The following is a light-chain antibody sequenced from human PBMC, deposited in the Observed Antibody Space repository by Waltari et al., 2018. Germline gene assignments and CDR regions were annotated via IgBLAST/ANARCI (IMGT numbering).Light chain of an antibody. V-gene: IGLV4-69*01. J-gene: IGLJ3*02. CDR2: VNSDGSH. Sequence: QLVLTQSPSASASLGASVKLTCTLSSGHSSNVIAWLQQQPEKGPRYLMKVNSDGSHSKGDEIPDRFSGSSSGAERYLTISSVQPEDEADYYCQTGGHGTWVFGGGTKLTGL. CDR3: QTGGHGTWV. CDR1: SGHSSNV.